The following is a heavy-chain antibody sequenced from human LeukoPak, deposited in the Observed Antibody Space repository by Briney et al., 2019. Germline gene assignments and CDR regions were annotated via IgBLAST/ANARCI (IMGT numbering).Heavy chain of an antibody. CDR2: MNPNSGNT. J-gene: IGHJ6*03. D-gene: IGHD3-3*01. Sequence: ASVKVSCKASGYTSTSYDINWVRQATGQGLEWMGWMNPNSGNTGYAQKFQGRVTITRNTSISTAYMELSSLRSEDTAVYYCAREISTIFGADYMDVWGKGTTVTVSS. CDR3: AREISTIFGADYMDV. CDR1: GYTSTSYD. V-gene: IGHV1-8*03.